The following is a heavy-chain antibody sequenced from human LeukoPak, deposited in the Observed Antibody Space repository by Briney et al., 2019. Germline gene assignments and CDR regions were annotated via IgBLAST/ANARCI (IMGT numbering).Heavy chain of an antibody. J-gene: IGHJ6*02. V-gene: IGHV3-30*04. CDR3: AKGQLVDYGMDV. CDR2: MSYDGGHK. D-gene: IGHD2-15*01. Sequence: PGGSLRLSCAASGFTFSTYAMHWVRQAPGKGLEWVAVMSYDGGHKYYADSVKGRFTISRDNSKNTLYLQMNSLRAEDTSAYYCAKGQLVDYGMDVWGQGTTVTVSS. CDR1: GFTFSTYA.